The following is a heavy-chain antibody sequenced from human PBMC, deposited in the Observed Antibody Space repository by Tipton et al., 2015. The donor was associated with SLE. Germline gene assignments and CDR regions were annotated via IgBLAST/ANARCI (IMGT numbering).Heavy chain of an antibody. D-gene: IGHD2-15*01. V-gene: IGHV4-39*01. CDR3: ASTLDYYFDY. J-gene: IGHJ4*02. CDR1: GGSISSSSYY. CDR2: IYYSGST. Sequence: TLSLTCTVSGGSISSSSYYWGWIRQPPGKGLEWIGSIYYSGSTYYNPSLKSRVTISVDTPKNQFSLKLSSVTAADTAVYYCASTLDYYFDYWGQGTLVTVSS.